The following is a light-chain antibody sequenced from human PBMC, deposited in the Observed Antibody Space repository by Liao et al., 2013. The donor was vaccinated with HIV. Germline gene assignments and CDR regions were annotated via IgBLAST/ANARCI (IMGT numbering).Light chain of an antibody. J-gene: IGLJ3*02. CDR2: YDS. CDR3: QVWDSPTNHQV. CDR1: NIGSKS. V-gene: IGLV3-21*04. Sequence: SYELTQSPSVSVAPGKTARITCGGNNIGSKSVHWYQQKPGQAPVLVIYYDSDRPSGIPERFSGSNSGNTATLTISRVEAGDEADYYCQVWDSPTNHQVFGGGTKMTVL.